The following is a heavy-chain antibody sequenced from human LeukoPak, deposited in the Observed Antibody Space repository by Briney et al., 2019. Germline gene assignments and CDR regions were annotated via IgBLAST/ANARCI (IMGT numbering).Heavy chain of an antibody. CDR3: ANVARSYSSSWIFDY. CDR1: GFTFDDYA. D-gene: IGHD6-13*01. J-gene: IGHJ4*02. Sequence: GGSLRLXCAASGFTFDDYAMHWGRQAPGKGLEWVSGISWNSGSIGYADSVKGRFTISRDNAKNSLYLQMNSLRAEDMALYYCANVARSYSSSWIFDYWGQGTLVTVSS. V-gene: IGHV3-9*03. CDR2: ISWNSGSI.